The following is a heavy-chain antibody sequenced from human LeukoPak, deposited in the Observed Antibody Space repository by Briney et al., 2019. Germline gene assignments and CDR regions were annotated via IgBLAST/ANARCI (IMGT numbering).Heavy chain of an antibody. J-gene: IGHJ4*02. D-gene: IGHD3-22*01. CDR2: IYPGDSDT. Sequence: GESLKISCKGSGYSFTSYWIGWVRQMPGKGLEWMGIIYPGDSDTRYSPSFQGQVTISADKSISTAYLQWSGLKASDTAMYYCARLDDSSGYYLDYWGQGTLVTVSS. CDR3: ARLDDSSGYYLDY. CDR1: GYSFTSYW. V-gene: IGHV5-51*01.